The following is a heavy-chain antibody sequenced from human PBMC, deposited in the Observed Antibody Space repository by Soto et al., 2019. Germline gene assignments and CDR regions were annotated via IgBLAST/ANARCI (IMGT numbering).Heavy chain of an antibody. CDR1: GASISSNF. CDR2: IYFSGPA. CDR3: ARTDSSGYYVVY. J-gene: IGHJ4*02. V-gene: IGHV4-59*01. D-gene: IGHD3-22*01. Sequence: SETLSLPCSVSGASISSNFWSWVRQPPGKGLEWIGYIYFSGPAHSNPSLKGRVTISVDRSKNQFSLKLSSVTAADTAVYYCARTDSSGYYVVYWGQGTLVTVSS.